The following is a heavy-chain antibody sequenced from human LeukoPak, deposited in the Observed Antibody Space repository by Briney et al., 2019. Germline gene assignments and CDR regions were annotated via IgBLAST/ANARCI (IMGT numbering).Heavy chain of an antibody. J-gene: IGHJ4*02. CDR3: AREVSGYYDSSGYPCLAY. D-gene: IGHD3-22*01. CDR1: GYTFTSYY. V-gene: IGHV1-46*03. Sequence: ASXKVSCKASGYTFTSYYMHWVRQAPGQGIEWMGMINPSGGSTSYAQKFQGRVTMTRDTSTSSVYMELSSLRSEDTAVYYCAREVSGYYDSSGYPCLAYWGQGTLVTVSS. CDR2: INPSGGST.